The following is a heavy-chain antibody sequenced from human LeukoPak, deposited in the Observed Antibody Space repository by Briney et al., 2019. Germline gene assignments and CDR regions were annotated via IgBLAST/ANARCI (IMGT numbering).Heavy chain of an antibody. CDR3: ATFRAPFCSGGSCYGFDP. CDR1: GYTFTSYG. Sequence: ASVKVSCKASGYTFTSYGISWVRQAPGQGLEWMGWISAYNGNTNYAQKLQGRVTMTEDTSTDTAYMELSSLRSEDTAVYYRATFRAPFCSGGSCYGFDPWGQGTLVTVSP. V-gene: IGHV1-18*01. CDR2: ISAYNGNT. D-gene: IGHD2-15*01. J-gene: IGHJ5*02.